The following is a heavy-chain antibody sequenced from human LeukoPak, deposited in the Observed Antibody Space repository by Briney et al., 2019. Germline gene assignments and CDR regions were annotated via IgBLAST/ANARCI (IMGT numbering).Heavy chain of an antibody. V-gene: IGHV3-11*01. CDR1: GFTFSDYY. D-gene: IGHD1-26*01. CDR2: ISSSGSTI. Sequence: GGSLRLSCAASGFTFSDYYMSWIRQAPGKGLEWVSYISSSGSTIYYADSVKGRFTISRDNAKNSLYLQMNSLRAEDTAVYYCARHDPIVGTPDAFDIWGQGTMVTVSS. CDR3: ARHDPIVGTPDAFDI. J-gene: IGHJ3*02.